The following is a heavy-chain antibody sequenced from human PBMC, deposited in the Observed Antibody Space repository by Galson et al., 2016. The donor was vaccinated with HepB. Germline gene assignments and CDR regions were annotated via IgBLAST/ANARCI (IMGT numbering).Heavy chain of an antibody. D-gene: IGHD3-10*02. V-gene: IGHV3-23*01. CDR1: GFTFSNYA. CDR2: INNNDDST. Sequence: SLRLSCAASGFTFSNYAMTWVRQAPGKGLEWISTINNNDDSTYYADSVQGRFTISRDKSKNTLFLQMSSLRAEDTAVYYCAKDWSTTTCVQGCLDVWGQGTTVTVSS. J-gene: IGHJ6*02. CDR3: AKDWSTTTCVQGCLDV.